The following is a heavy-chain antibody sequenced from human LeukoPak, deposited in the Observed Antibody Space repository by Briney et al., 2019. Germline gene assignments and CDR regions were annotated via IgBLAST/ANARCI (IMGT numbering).Heavy chain of an antibody. Sequence: GGSLRLXCAASGFTFSSYSMNWDRQAPGKGLEWVSSISSSSSYIYYADSVKGRFTISRDNAKYSLYLQMNSLRAEDTAVYYCARDSAVGLYYYYYMDVWGKGTTVTVSS. D-gene: IGHD4-23*01. CDR2: ISSSSSYI. V-gene: IGHV3-21*01. CDR1: GFTFSSYS. J-gene: IGHJ6*03. CDR3: ARDSAVGLYYYYYMDV.